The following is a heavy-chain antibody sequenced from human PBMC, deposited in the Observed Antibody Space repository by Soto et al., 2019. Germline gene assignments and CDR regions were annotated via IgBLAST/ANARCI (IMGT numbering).Heavy chain of an antibody. V-gene: IGHV3-48*01. J-gene: IGHJ3*01. CDR1: GYSVSHYS. CDR2: ISRNAGLV. Sequence: LRPSRSSSGYSVSHYSLNRVRQAPGKGLEWISYISRNAGLVFYRDSMKGRITISRDSARNSLYLQMTSLRVEDTAVYYCVRDHLCALDFWGQGIMVTV. CDR3: VRDHLCALDF.